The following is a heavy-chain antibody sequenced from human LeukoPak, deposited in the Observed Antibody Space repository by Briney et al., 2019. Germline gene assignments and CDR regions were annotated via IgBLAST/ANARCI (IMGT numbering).Heavy chain of an antibody. CDR1: GFTFSSYS. D-gene: IGHD6-19*01. J-gene: IGHJ4*02. Sequence: PGGSLRLSCAASGFTFSSYSMNWVRQDPGKGLERVSYISSSSSTIYYADSVKGRFTISRDNAKNSLYLQMNSLRAEDTAVYYYASGQWLVYFDYWGQGTLVTVSS. CDR3: ASGQWLVYFDY. V-gene: IGHV3-48*01. CDR2: ISSSSSTI.